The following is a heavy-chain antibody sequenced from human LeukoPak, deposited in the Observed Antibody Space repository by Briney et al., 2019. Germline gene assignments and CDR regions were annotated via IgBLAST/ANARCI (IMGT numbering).Heavy chain of an antibody. V-gene: IGHV3-21*04. D-gene: IGHD6-25*01. CDR1: GFTFSSYD. CDR3: AKGAYFYSIGWMGPLDQ. Sequence: GGSLRLSCAASGFTFSSYDMNWVRRAPGKGLEWVSSISNSSSYTYYADSVKGRFTISRDNSKNTLYLQMSSLTAEDTAVYYCAKGAYFYSIGWMGPLDQWGQETLVTVSP. CDR2: ISNSSSYT. J-gene: IGHJ5*02.